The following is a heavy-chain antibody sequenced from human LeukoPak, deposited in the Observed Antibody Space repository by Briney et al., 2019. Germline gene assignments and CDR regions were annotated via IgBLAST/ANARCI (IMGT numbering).Heavy chain of an antibody. Sequence: SQTLSLTCAVSGGSISSGGYSWSWIRQPPGKGLEWIGYIYYSGSTNYNPSLKSRVTISVDTSKNQFSLKLSSVTAADTAVYYCARDGDYYDSRGYYHYWGQGTLVTVSS. J-gene: IGHJ4*02. CDR3: ARDGDYYDSRGYYHY. CDR2: IYYSGST. D-gene: IGHD3-22*01. V-gene: IGHV4-61*08. CDR1: GGSISSGGYS.